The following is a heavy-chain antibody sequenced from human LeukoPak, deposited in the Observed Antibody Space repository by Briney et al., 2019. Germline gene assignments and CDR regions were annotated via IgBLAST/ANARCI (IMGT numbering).Heavy chain of an antibody. D-gene: IGHD5-18*01. J-gene: IGHJ4*02. CDR2: INHSGST. Sequence: PSETLSLTCAVYGGSFSGYYWSWIRQPPGKGLEWIGEINHSGSTNYNPSLKSRVTISVDKSKNQFSLKLSSVTAADTAVYYCARVDTAMVFDYWGQGTLVTVSS. CDR3: ARVDTAMVFDY. CDR1: GGSFSGYY. V-gene: IGHV4-34*01.